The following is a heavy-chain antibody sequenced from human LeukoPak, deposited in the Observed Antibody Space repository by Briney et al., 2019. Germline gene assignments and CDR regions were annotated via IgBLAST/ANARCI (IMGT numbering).Heavy chain of an antibody. V-gene: IGHV3-48*01. CDR2: ISSSSSTI. Sequence: GGPLRLSCAASGFTFSSYSKNWVREAPGKGREGVSYISSSSSTIYYADPVKGRLTISRDNAKNSLYLQMNSLRAEDTAVYYCASILTGTTSGYYYMDVGGKETTVTVS. D-gene: IGHD1-7*01. CDR3: ASILTGTTSGYYYMDV. CDR1: GFTFSSYS. J-gene: IGHJ6*03.